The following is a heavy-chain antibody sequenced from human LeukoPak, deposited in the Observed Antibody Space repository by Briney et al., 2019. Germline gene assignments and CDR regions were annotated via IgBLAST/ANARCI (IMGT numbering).Heavy chain of an antibody. V-gene: IGHV1-69*01. CDR2: IIHLFGTE. CDR1: GGTFSSYA. Sequence: SVKVSCKASGGTFSSYAMSWVRQAPGQGLEWMGGIIHLFGTENYAHKFQGRVTITADESTITPYMQLSSLRSEDTAGYYFSRDHGGFLERLLPHDAFDIWGQGTMVTVSS. D-gene: IGHD3-3*01. CDR3: SRDHGGFLERLLPHDAFDI. J-gene: IGHJ3*02.